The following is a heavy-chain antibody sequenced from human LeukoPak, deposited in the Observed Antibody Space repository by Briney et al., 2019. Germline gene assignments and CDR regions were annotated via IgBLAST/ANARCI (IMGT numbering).Heavy chain of an antibody. J-gene: IGHJ5*02. Sequence: SETLSLTCTVSGGSISNSYWTWIRQPAGKGLEWIGRIYTSGSTNYNPSLKSRVTMSVDTSKSQFSLNLKSMTAADTAVYYCAGTYSGYDYWFDPWGQGTLVTVSS. CDR1: GGSISNSY. V-gene: IGHV4-4*07. CDR2: IYTSGST. D-gene: IGHD5-12*01. CDR3: AGTYSGYDYWFDP.